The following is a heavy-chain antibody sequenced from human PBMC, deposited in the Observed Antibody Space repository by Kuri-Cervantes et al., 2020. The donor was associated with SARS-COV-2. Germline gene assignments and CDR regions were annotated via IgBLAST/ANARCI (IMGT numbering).Heavy chain of an antibody. CDR2: IIPFFGTP. CDR3: ARDAPSSGWTAPGSY. J-gene: IGHJ4*02. D-gene: IGHD6-19*01. Sequence: SVKVSCKASGGTFTTYGFTWVRQAPGQGLEWMGGIIPFFGTPNYAQKFEGRVTITADESTSTAYMELSSLRSEDTTVYYCARDAPSSGWTAPGSYWGQGTLVTVSS. CDR1: GGTFTTYG. V-gene: IGHV1-69*13.